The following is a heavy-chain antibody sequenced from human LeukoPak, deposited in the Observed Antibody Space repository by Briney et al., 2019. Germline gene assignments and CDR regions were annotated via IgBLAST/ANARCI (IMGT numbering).Heavy chain of an antibody. CDR3: ARGPQHTRGVLDY. V-gene: IGHV3-74*01. J-gene: IGHJ4*02. D-gene: IGHD3-10*01. Sequence: PGGSLRLSCAASGFSFSSYWMHWVRQTPGKGLLWVSRINTDGSSTYYADSVKGRFTISRDNAKNSLYLQMNSLRAEDTAVYYCARGPQHTRGVLDYWGQGTLVTVSS. CDR2: INTDGSST. CDR1: GFSFSSYW.